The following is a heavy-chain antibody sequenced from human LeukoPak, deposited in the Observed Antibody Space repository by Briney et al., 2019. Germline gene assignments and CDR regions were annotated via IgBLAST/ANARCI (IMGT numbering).Heavy chain of an antibody. D-gene: IGHD3-16*01. CDR3: ARESGSYLWRSWLNP. V-gene: IGHV4-39*07. Sequence: PSETLSLTCTVSGGSISSSSYYWGWIRQPPWKGLEWIGSIYYSGSTNYNPSLKSRVTISVDTSKNQFSLKLNSVTAADTAVYCCARESGSYLWRSWLNPWGQGTLVTVSS. CDR1: GGSISSSSYY. CDR2: IYYSGST. J-gene: IGHJ5*02.